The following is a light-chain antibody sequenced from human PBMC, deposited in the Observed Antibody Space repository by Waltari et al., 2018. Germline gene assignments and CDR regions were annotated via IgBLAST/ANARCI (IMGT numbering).Light chain of an antibody. V-gene: IGLV2-23*02. J-gene: IGLJ1*01. CDR1: SSDFGTYNY. CDR3: CSYAGSLYV. CDR2: DVS. Sequence: QSALTQPASVSGSPGQSIPISSTGTSSDFGTYNYVSWYQQHPAKAPKLIIYDVSERPSGVSNRFSGSKSGNTASLTISGLQSEDEADYYCCSYAGSLYVFGTGTKVTVL.